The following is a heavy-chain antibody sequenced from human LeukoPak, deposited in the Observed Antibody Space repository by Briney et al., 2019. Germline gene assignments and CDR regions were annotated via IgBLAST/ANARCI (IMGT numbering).Heavy chain of an antibody. V-gene: IGHV3-21*01. CDR2: ISSSSSYI. Sequence: PSETLSLTCTVSGGSISSSSYYWDWVRQAPGKGLEWVSSISSSSSYIYYADSVKGRFTISRDNAKNSLYLQMNSLRAEDTAVYYCASQLAVTGWPSDDYWGQGTLVTVSS. CDR1: GGSISSSS. CDR3: ASQLAVTGWPSDDY. J-gene: IGHJ4*02. D-gene: IGHD3-22*01.